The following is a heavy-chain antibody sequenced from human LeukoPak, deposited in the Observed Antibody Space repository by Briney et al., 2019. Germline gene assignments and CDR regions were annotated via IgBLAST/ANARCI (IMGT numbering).Heavy chain of an antibody. CDR2: INHSGST. J-gene: IGHJ4*02. V-gene: IGHV4-34*01. Sequence: SETLSLTCAVYGGSSSGYYWSWIRQPPGKGLEWIGEINHSGSTNYNPSLKSRVTISVDTSKNQFSLKLSSVTAADTAVYYCARGSRPSSWYARPRDLDYWGQGTLVTVSS. CDR1: GGSSSGYY. CDR3: ARGSRPSSWYARPRDLDY. D-gene: IGHD6-13*01.